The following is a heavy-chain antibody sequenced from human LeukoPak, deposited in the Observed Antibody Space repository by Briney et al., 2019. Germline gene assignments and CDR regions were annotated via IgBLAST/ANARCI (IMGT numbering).Heavy chain of an antibody. J-gene: IGHJ3*01. D-gene: IGHD6-13*01. CDR2: FYYSGDT. V-gene: IGHV4-59*01. CDR3: ARHSAHSSTNDAFDL. CDR1: GDSIRGFY. Sequence: SETLSLTCNVSGDSIRGFYWGWIRQPPGKGLEWIGNFYYSGDTNYNPALESRVIISVDTSKNQFSLKLSSVTAADTAVYYCARHSAHSSTNDAFDLWGQGTLVTVSS.